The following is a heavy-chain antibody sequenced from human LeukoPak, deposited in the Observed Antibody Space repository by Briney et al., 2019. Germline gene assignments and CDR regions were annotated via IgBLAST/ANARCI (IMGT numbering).Heavy chain of an antibody. CDR3: TITRDFDS. J-gene: IGHJ4*02. V-gene: IGHV3-74*01. CDR2: LNADGTTI. Sequence: GGSLRLSCAASGFTFSRSWMHWVRQAPGKGLKWVARLNADGTTINYADSVQGRFTISRDNAKNTLFLQMNSLRAEDTAVYYCTITRDFDSRGQGTLVTVSS. CDR1: GFTFSRSW.